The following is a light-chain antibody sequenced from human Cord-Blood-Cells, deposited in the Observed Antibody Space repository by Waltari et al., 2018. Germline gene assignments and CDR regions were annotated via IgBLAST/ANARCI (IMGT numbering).Light chain of an antibody. CDR2: DVS. Sequence: QSAPTQPASVSGSPGHSITISCTGTSSDVGGHNYFSWYQQHPGKAPKLMIYDVSNRPSGVSNLFAGSKSGNTASLTISGLQAEDEADYYCSSYTSSSTRVFGGGTKLTVL. V-gene: IGLV2-14*01. CDR1: SSDVGGHNY. CDR3: SSYTSSSTRV. J-gene: IGLJ2*01.